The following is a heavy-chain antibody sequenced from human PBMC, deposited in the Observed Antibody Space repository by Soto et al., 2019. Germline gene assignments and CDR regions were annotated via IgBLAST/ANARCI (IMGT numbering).Heavy chain of an antibody. CDR1: GYTFSSYA. J-gene: IGHJ4*02. D-gene: IGHD2-8*02. V-gene: IGHV1-3*01. Sequence: QVHLVQSGAEVRKPGASVKVSCKASGYTFSSYAMHWVRHAPGQRLAWMGWINAGYGNTKSSQKFQDRVTISRDTSASTDYMELTCMRSEDTAVYYCARDTGDGTFDLWGQGTLFTVSS. CDR2: INAGYGNT. CDR3: ARDTGDGTFDL.